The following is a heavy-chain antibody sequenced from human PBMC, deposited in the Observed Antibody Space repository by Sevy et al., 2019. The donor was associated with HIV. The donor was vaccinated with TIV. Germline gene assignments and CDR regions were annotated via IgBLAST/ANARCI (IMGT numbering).Heavy chain of an antibody. CDR2: IRRKVYGGTT. J-gene: IGHJ4*01. V-gene: IGHV3-49*04. CDR3: TRGGRVTILSPWDY. Sequence: GGSLRLSCIGSGFIYGDYAMSWVRQAPGKGLEWVGFIRRKVYGGTTQYAATVKGRFTISIYDSKTIAYLQMNSRKTDDTAGDDCTRGGRVTILSPWDYWGQGTLVTVSS. CDR1: GFIYGDYA. D-gene: IGHD3-3*01.